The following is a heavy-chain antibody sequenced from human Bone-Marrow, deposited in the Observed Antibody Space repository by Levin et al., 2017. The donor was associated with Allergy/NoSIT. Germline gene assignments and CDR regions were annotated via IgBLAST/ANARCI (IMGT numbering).Heavy chain of an antibody. D-gene: IGHD4-11*01. CDR1: GGSISSYY. CDR3: ASTGTVTTEPNYYYYMDV. CDR2: IYYSGST. J-gene: IGHJ6*03. Sequence: SQTLSLTCTVSGGSISSYYWSWIRQPPGKGLEWIGYIYYSGSTNYNPSLKSRVTISVDTSKNQFSLKLSSVTAADTAVYYCASTGTVTTEPNYYYYMDVWGKGTTVTVSS. V-gene: IGHV4-59*01.